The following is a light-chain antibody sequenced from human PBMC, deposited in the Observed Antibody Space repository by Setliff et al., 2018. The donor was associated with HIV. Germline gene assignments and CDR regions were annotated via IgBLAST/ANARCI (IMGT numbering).Light chain of an antibody. V-gene: IGLV2-14*03. Sequence: QSVLTQPASVSWSPGQSITISCTGTSSDIGAYNYVSWYQQYPGKAPKLVIYDVTIRPSGVSNRFSGSKSGNTASLTISGLQAEDEGDYYCYSYTAGTSYVFGGGTKVTVL. CDR1: SSDIGAYNY. CDR3: YSYTAGTSYV. J-gene: IGLJ1*01. CDR2: DVT.